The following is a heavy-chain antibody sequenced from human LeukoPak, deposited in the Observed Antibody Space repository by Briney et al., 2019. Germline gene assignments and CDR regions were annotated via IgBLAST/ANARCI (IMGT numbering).Heavy chain of an antibody. CDR1: GGSISSSSYY. V-gene: IGHV4-39*07. CDR2: IYYSGST. J-gene: IGHJ4*02. CDR3: ARVNYGDGYYFDY. D-gene: IGHD4-17*01. Sequence: SETLSLTCTVSGGSISSSSYYWGWIRQPPGKGLEWIGSIYYSGSTYYNPSLKSRVTISVDTSKNQFSLKLSSVTAADTAVYYCARVNYGDGYYFDYWGQGTLVTVSS.